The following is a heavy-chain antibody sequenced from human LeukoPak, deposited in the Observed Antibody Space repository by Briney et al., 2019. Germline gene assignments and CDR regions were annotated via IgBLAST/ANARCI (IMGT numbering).Heavy chain of an antibody. CDR3: AKLGYSSIPFPETHIDY. D-gene: IGHD6-13*01. Sequence: GGSLRLSCAASGFTFSSYAMSWVREAPARGLEWVSAISGSGGSTYYADSVKGRFTISRDNSKNTLYLQMNSLRAEDTAVYYCAKLGYSSIPFPETHIDYWGQGTLVTVSS. CDR2: ISGSGGST. CDR1: GFTFSSYA. J-gene: IGHJ4*02. V-gene: IGHV3-23*01.